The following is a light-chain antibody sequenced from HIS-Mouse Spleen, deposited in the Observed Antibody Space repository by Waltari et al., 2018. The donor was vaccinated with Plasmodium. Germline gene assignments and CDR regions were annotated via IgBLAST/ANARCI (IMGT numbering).Light chain of an antibody. J-gene: IGKJ1*01. V-gene: IGKV1-5*03. CDR1: QSISSW. Sequence: DIQMTQSPSTLSASVGDRVTITCWASQSISSWLAWYKQKPGKAPKLLIYKASSLESGVPSRFSGSGSGTEFTLTISSLQPDDFATYYCQQYNSYSWTFGQGTKVEIK. CDR3: QQYNSYSWT. CDR2: KAS.